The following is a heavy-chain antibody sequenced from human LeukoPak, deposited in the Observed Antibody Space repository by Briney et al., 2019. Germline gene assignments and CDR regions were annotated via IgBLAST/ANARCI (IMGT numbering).Heavy chain of an antibody. V-gene: IGHV3-23*01. CDR1: GFTFSSYA. J-gene: IGHJ6*02. CDR3: AKDRRMMSPHYGMDV. D-gene: IGHD3-16*01. Sequence: GGSLRLSCAASGFTFSSYAMSWVRQAPGKGLEWVSGISGSGANTYYADSVKGRFTISRDNSKNTLYLQMNSLTPEDTAVYYCAKDRRMMSPHYGMDVWGQGTTVTVSS. CDR2: ISGSGANT.